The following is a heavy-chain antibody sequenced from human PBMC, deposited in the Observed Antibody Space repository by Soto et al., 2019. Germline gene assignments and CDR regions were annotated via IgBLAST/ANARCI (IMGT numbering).Heavy chain of an antibody. Sequence: GGSLRLSCAASGFTFSSYDMHWVRQATGKGLEWVSAIGTAGDTYYPGSVKGRFTISRENAKNSLYLQVNSLRAEDTAVYYCARDRRAAGIYYYGMDVWGQGTTVTVSS. V-gene: IGHV3-13*01. CDR2: IGTAGDT. CDR3: ARDRRAAGIYYYGMDV. CDR1: GFTFSSYD. D-gene: IGHD6-13*01. J-gene: IGHJ6*02.